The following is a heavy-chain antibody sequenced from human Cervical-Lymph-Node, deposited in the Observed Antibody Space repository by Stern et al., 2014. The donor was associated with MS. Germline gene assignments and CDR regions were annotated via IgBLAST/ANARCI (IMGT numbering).Heavy chain of an antibody. CDR2: ISYDGGNK. CDR3: ARAIAAASFDY. V-gene: IGHV3-30*15. CDR1: GFTFNNYA. Sequence: VHLVESGGGVVQPGRSLRLSCAASGFTFNNYAMHWVRQAPGKRLEWVAVISYDGGNKYYADSVKGRFTISRDNSKNTLYLQMSSLRGEDTAMYYCARAIAAASFDYWGQGTLVTVSS. J-gene: IGHJ4*02. D-gene: IGHD6-13*01.